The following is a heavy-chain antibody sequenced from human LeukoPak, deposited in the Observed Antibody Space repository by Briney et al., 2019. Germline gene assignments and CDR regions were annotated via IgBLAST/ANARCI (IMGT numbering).Heavy chain of an antibody. J-gene: IGHJ4*02. D-gene: IGHD6-19*01. V-gene: IGHV3-23*01. Sequence: GGSLRLSCAASGFTFGSFEMSWVRQAQGKGLEWVSAISGSGSSAYYADSVKGRFTISRDNSRNSLSLQMNSLRAEDTALYYCAKTGYSSGWYRIWDYWGQGTLVTVSS. CDR2: ISGSGSSA. CDR3: AKTGYSSGWYRIWDY. CDR1: GFTFGSFE.